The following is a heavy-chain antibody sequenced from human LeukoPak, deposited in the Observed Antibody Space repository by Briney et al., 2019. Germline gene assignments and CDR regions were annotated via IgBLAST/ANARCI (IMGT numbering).Heavy chain of an antibody. Sequence: ASVKVSCKASGYTFTGYYMHWVRQAPGQGLEWMGWINPNSGGTNYAQKFQGGVTMTRDTSISTAYMELSGLRSDDTAVYYCAREARVAAAFNWFDPWGQGTLVTVSS. D-gene: IGHD2-2*01. CDR3: AREARVAAAFNWFDP. CDR2: INPNSGGT. CDR1: GYTFTGYY. V-gene: IGHV1-2*02. J-gene: IGHJ5*02.